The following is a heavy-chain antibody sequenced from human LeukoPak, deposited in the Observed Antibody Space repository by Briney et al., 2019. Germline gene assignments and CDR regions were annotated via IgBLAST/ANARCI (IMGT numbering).Heavy chain of an antibody. J-gene: IGHJ4*02. CDR1: GFTFTSYA. Sequence: PGGSLRLSCAASGFTFTSYALNWVRPAPGKGLPWVSAISGSGGSTYYADSVKGRFTISRDNSKNTLYLQMNSLRAEDTAVYHCAKLSAVVMVVATVDYWGQGTLVTVSS. CDR3: AKLSAVVMVVATVDY. CDR2: ISGSGGST. D-gene: IGHD2-15*01. V-gene: IGHV3-23*01.